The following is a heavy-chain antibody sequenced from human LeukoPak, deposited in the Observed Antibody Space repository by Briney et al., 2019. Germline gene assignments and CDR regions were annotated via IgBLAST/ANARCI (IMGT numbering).Heavy chain of an antibody. J-gene: IGHJ4*02. Sequence: ASVTVSCKASSYTFAGYSMHWVRQAPGQGLEWMGWINPNSGGTNYAQKFQGRVTMTGDTSISTAYMELSRLTSDDTAVYYCARGRGSYRLDYWGQGTLVTVSS. CDR1: SYTFAGYS. D-gene: IGHD1-26*01. CDR3: ARGRGSYRLDY. CDR2: INPNSGGT. V-gene: IGHV1-2*02.